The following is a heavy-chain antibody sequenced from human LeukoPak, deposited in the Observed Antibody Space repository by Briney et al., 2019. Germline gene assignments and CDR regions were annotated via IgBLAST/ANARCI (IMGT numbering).Heavy chain of an antibody. D-gene: IGHD3-16*01. V-gene: IGHV3-9*01. CDR2: ISLNSGSI. CDR1: GFTFDDYA. CDR3: ARVPRGSLEGSIDY. J-gene: IGHJ4*02. Sequence: GGSLRLSCAASGFTFDDYAMHWVRQAPGKGLEWVSGISLNSGSIGYADSVKGRFTISRDNAKNSLYLQMNSLRAEDTAVYYCARVPRGSLEGSIDYWGQGTLVTVSS.